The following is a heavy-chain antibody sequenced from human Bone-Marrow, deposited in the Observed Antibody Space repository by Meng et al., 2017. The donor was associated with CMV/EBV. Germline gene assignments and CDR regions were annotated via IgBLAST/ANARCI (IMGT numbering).Heavy chain of an antibody. D-gene: IGHD5-12*01. Sequence: GESLKISCAASGFTFSDYYMSWIRQAPGKGLEWVSYISSSGSTIYYADSVKGRFTISRDNAKNSLYLQMNRLRAEDTAVYYCARDTRGYGGYYYYGMDVWGQGTTVTVSS. V-gene: IGHV3-11*01. CDR3: ARDTRGYGGYYYYGMDV. CDR1: GFTFSDYY. CDR2: ISSSGSTI. J-gene: IGHJ6*02.